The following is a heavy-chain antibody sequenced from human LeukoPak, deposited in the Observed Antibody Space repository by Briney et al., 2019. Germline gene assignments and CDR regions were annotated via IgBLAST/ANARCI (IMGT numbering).Heavy chain of an antibody. Sequence: SVKVSCKASGGTFSSYAISWVRQAPGQGLEWMGGIIPIFGTANYAQKFQGRVTITADESTSTAYMELSSLRSEDTAVYYCATNKPQGVVVPAAIFYYYYGMDVWGKGTTVTVSS. CDR3: ATNKPQGVVVPAAIFYYYYGMDV. CDR1: GGTFSSYA. V-gene: IGHV1-69*01. D-gene: IGHD2-2*01. J-gene: IGHJ6*04. CDR2: IIPIFGTA.